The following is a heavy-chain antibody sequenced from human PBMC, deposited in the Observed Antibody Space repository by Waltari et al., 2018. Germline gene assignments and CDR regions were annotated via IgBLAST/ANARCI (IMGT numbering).Heavy chain of an antibody. V-gene: IGHV4-38-2*02. Sequence: VQLQESGPGLVKPSETLSLTCPVSNYSITRGYFWGWLRPSPGKGLEWIGSIYHTGTTYFNPSLKSRVTISIDTSKKQFSLRLRSVTAADTGVYFCARDKGFYDVLPGRGWFDPWGQGTLVTVSS. D-gene: IGHD3-9*01. J-gene: IGHJ5*02. CDR1: NYSITRGYF. CDR3: ARDKGFYDVLPGRGWFDP. CDR2: IYHTGTT.